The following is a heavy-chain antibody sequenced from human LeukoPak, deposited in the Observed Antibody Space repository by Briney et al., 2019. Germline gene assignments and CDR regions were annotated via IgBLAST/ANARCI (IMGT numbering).Heavy chain of an antibody. J-gene: IGHJ3*02. Sequence: SVKVSCRASGGTFSSYAISWVRQAPGQGLEWMGGIIPIFGTANYAQKFQGRVTITTDESTSTAYMELRSLRSDDTAVYYCARDWSIFGVVIIPDAFDIWGQGTMVTVSS. CDR3: ARDWSIFGVVIIPDAFDI. CDR2: IIPIFGTA. V-gene: IGHV1-69*05. D-gene: IGHD3-3*01. CDR1: GGTFSSYA.